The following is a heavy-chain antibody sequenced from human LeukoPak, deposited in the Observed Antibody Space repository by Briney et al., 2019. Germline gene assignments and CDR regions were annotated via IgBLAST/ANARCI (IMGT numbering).Heavy chain of an antibody. Sequence: GGSLRLSCAASGFTFSSYSMNWVRQAPGKGLEWVSSISSSSSYIYYADSVKGRFTISRDNAKNSLYLQMNSLRAEDTAVYYCASLDTAMVPLDDWGQGTLVTVSS. V-gene: IGHV3-21*01. CDR1: GFTFSSYS. CDR3: ASLDTAMVPLDD. J-gene: IGHJ4*02. D-gene: IGHD5-18*01. CDR2: ISSSSSYI.